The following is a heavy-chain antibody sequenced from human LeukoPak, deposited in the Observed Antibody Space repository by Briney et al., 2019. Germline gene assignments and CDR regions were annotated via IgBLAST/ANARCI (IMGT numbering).Heavy chain of an antibody. D-gene: IGHD6-13*01. J-gene: IGHJ6*03. CDR2: INHSGST. V-gene: IGHV4-34*01. Sequence: TSETLSLTCAVYGGSFSGYYWSWIRQPPGKGLEWIGEINHSGSTNYNPSLKSRVTISVDTSKNQFSLKLSSVTAADTAVYCCARGLGEQQLVLWALPAYYYYMDVWGKGTTVTVSS. CDR1: GGSFSGYY. CDR3: ARGLGEQQLVLWALPAYYYYMDV.